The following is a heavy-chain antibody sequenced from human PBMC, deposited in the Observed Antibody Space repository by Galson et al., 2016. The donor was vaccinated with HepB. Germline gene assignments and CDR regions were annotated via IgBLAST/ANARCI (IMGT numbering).Heavy chain of an antibody. J-gene: IGHJ4*02. V-gene: IGHV3-30*04. Sequence: SLRLSCAASGLTVRTYAIHWVRQASGKGLEWVSAISFDGSIYYADSVEGRFTISRDTSNNFIYLQMNSVRGEDTAVYYCAREGGTSGRAGYFDSWGQGTLVTVSS. CDR3: AREGGTSGRAGYFDS. D-gene: IGHD6-25*01. CDR1: GLTVRTYA. CDR2: ISFDGSI.